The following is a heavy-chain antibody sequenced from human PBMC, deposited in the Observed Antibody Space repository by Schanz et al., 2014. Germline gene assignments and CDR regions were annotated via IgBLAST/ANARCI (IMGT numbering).Heavy chain of an antibody. V-gene: IGHV4-34*01. D-gene: IGHD1-7*01. CDR1: GGSFSGYW. J-gene: IGHJ4*02. Sequence: QVQLQQWGAGLLKPSETLSLTCAFSGGSFSGYWWTWVRQSPGKGLEWIGEVNHGGYTNYNPSLKSQVPLPWDRPKKQFPRRLSSGTAADTAAYYCATWSGTRLFHNWGQGTLVTVSS. CDR3: ATWSGTRLFHN. CDR2: VNHGGYT.